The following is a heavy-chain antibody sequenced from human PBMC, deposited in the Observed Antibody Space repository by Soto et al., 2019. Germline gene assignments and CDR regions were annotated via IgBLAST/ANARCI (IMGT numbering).Heavy chain of an antibody. Sequence: PGGSLRLSCAASGFTFSSYGMLWVRQAPGKGLEWVAVISYDGSNKYYADSVKGRFTISRDNSKNTLYLQMNSLRAEDTAVYYCAKERYCSSTSCRARHNWFDPWGQGTLVTVSS. J-gene: IGHJ5*02. CDR3: AKERYCSSTSCRARHNWFDP. CDR2: ISYDGSNK. CDR1: GFTFSSYG. D-gene: IGHD2-2*01. V-gene: IGHV3-30*18.